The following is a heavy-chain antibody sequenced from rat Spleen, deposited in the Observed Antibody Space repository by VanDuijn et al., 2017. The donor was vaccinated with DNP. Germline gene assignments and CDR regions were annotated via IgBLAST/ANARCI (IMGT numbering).Heavy chain of an antibody. D-gene: IGHD1-12*02. CDR2: ITSSGGGT. J-gene: IGHJ2*01. CDR3: ARWGGDYFDY. CDR1: GFTFSNSG. Sequence: EVQLVESGGGLVQPGNSLKLSCAASGFTFSNSGMHWIRQVPGKGLEWVASITSSGGGTYYPDSVKGRFTISRDNTKSTLYLQMNSLRSEDMATYYCARWGGDYFDYWGQGVMVTVSS. V-gene: IGHV5-19*01.